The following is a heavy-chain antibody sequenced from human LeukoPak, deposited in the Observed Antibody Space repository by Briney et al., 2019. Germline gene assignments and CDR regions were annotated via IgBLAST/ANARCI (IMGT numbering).Heavy chain of an antibody. V-gene: IGHV3-53*01. CDR2: IYSGGST. D-gene: IGHD3-22*01. CDR3: ARSPWGITMIAEA. Sequence: GGSLRLSRAASGFIVSSNYMSWVRQAPGKGLEWVSVIYSGGSTYYADSVKGRFTISRDNSKNTLYLQMNSLRAEDTAVYYCARSPWGITMIAEAWGQGTLVTVTS. J-gene: IGHJ5*02. CDR1: GFIVSSNY.